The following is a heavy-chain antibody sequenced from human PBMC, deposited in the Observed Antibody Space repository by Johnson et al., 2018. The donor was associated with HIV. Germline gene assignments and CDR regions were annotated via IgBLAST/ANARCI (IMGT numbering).Heavy chain of an antibody. D-gene: IGHD3-3*01. CDR1: GFTFSSYA. CDR2: ISYDGDNK. CDR3: ARSYYDFAPIGPAFDL. V-gene: IGHV3-30*04. Sequence: VQLVESGGGVVQPGRSLRLSCAASGFTFSSYAMHWVRQAPGKGLEWVAIISYDGDNKFYADSVKGRFTISRDNSRNTLYLQMNSLRTEDTAVYYCARSYYDFAPIGPAFDLWGQGTMVTVSS. J-gene: IGHJ3*01.